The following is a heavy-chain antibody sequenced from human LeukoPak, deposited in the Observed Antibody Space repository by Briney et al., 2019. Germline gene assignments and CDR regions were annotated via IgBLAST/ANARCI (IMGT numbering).Heavy chain of an antibody. D-gene: IGHD6-19*01. CDR1: GFTFSTYG. J-gene: IGHJ4*02. V-gene: IGHV3-23*01. CDR3: AKSAVAVAGRDY. CDR2: ISSSSDSI. Sequence: GGSLRLSCAASGFTFSTYGMTWVRQAPGKGLEWISYISSSSDSIKYADSVKGRFTISRDNSKNTLYLQMNSLRAEDTAVYYCAKSAVAVAGRDYWGQGTLVTVSS.